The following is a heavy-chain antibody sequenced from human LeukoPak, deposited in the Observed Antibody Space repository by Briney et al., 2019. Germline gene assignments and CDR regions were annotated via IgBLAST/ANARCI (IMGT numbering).Heavy chain of an antibody. Sequence: GASVKVPCKASGGTFSSYAISWVRQAPGQGLEWMGGIIPIFGTANYAQKFQGRVTITADKSTSTAYMELSSLRSEDTAVYYCARDYSGDYYGSGSYYYFDCWGQGTLVTVSS. D-gene: IGHD3-10*01. CDR1: GGTFSSYA. CDR3: ARDYSGDYYGSGSYYYFDC. CDR2: IIPIFGTA. J-gene: IGHJ4*02. V-gene: IGHV1-69*06.